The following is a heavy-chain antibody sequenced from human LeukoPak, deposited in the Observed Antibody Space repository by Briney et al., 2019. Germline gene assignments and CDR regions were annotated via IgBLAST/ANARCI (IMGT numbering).Heavy chain of an antibody. D-gene: IGHD3-22*01. Sequence: GGSLRLSCAASGFTFSSYAMSWVRQAPGKGLEWVSAISGSGASTYYADSVKGRFTISRDNSKNTLYLQMSSLRAEDTAVYYCAKTYNYYDSSGYPDYWGQGTLVTVSS. CDR2: ISGSGAST. CDR1: GFTFSSYA. J-gene: IGHJ4*02. CDR3: AKTYNYYDSSGYPDY. V-gene: IGHV3-23*01.